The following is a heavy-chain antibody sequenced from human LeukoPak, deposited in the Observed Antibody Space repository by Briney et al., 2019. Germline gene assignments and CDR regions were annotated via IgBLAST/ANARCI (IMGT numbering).Heavy chain of an antibody. Sequence: GGSLRLSCAASGFTFDDYGMSWVRQDPGKGLEWVSGISWNGRSTGYADSVRGRFTISRDTAKNSVYLQMNSLRAEDTALYYCARGLRSTRTIDYWGQGTLVTVSS. J-gene: IGHJ4*02. D-gene: IGHD3-10*01. V-gene: IGHV3-20*04. CDR1: GFTFDDYG. CDR2: ISWNGRST. CDR3: ARGLRSTRTIDY.